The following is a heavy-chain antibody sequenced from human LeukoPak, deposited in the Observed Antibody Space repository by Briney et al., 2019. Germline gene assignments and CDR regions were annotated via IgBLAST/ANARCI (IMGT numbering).Heavy chain of an antibody. CDR3: TRGDYYDSGGYYFLFDY. Sequence: GGSLRLSCTGSGFTFGDYGMSWVRQAPGKGLEWVGFIRSKPYGGTTEYAASVKGRLTISRDDSESIAYLQMNSLKTEDTAVYYCTRGDYYDSGGYYFLFDYWGQGTLVAVSS. J-gene: IGHJ4*02. D-gene: IGHD3-22*01. V-gene: IGHV3-49*04. CDR1: GFTFGDYG. CDR2: IRSKPYGGTT.